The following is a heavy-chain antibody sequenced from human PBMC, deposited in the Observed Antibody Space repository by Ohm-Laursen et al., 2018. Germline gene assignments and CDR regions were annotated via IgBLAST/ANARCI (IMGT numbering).Heavy chain of an antibody. CDR1: GFTFSSYA. D-gene: IGHD1-26*01. V-gene: IGHV3-23*01. Sequence: SLRLSCAASGFTFSSYAMNWVRQPPGKGLEWVSALSGSGTSTYYADSVKGRFTISRDNSKDTLFLHMYSLRAEDTAVYYCAKDSWEDEFIDYWGQGALVTVSS. CDR3: AKDSWEDEFIDY. J-gene: IGHJ4*02. CDR2: LSGSGTST.